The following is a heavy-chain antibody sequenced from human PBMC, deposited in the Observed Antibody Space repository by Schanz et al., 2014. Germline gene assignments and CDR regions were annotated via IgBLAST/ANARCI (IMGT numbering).Heavy chain of an antibody. CDR1: GFTFSTYA. V-gene: IGHV3-7*03. CDR3: AKVAPAATYLDS. Sequence: EVKLLESGGHLVQPGGSLRLSCVASGFTFSTYAMSWVRQAPGKGPEWVANIKQDGSEKYYVDSVKGRFTISRDNSKNTLYLQINNLRAEDTAVYYCAKVAPAATYLDSWGLGTLVTVSS. D-gene: IGHD2-2*01. J-gene: IGHJ4*02. CDR2: IKQDGSEK.